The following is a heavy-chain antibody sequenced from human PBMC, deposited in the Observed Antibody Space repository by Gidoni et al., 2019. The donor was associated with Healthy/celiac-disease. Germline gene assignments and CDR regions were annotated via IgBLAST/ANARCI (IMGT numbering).Heavy chain of an antibody. Sequence: EVQLLESGGGLVQPGGSLRLSCAASGFTFSSYAMSWVRQAPGKGLEWVSAISGSGGSTSYADSVKGRFTISRENSKNPLYLQMNSRRAEDTAVYYCAKDGPVYCVGDCSLPYYFDYGGQGTLVTVSS. CDR1: GFTFSSYA. V-gene: IGHV3-23*01. J-gene: IGHJ4*02. CDR2: ISGSGGST. CDR3: AKDGPVYCVGDCSLPYYFDY. D-gene: IGHD2-21*01.